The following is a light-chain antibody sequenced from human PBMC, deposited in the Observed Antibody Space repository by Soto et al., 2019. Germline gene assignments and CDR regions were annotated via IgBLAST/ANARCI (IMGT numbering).Light chain of an antibody. CDR2: AAS. J-gene: IGKJ1*01. Sequence: AIQMTQSQSSLSASVGDRVTITCRASQGIRNDLGWYQQKPGKAPKLLIYAASSLQSGVPSRFSGSGSGTDLTLTISSLQPEDFATYYCLQDYNYPWTFGQGTKVEIK. V-gene: IGKV1-6*01. CDR1: QGIRND. CDR3: LQDYNYPWT.